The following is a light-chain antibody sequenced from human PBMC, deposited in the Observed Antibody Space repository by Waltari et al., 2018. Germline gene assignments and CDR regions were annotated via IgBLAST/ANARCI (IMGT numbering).Light chain of an antibody. Sequence: SYELTQSPSVSVSPGQTATITCSGDALPTKHAYWYQQKSGQAPVLVIYKDTKRPSGIPEKFSGSSTGTMATLTISGAQVEDEGDYYCYSAEISGKLWAFGGGTKLTVL. CDR3: YSAEISGKLWA. CDR2: KDT. CDR1: ALPTKH. V-gene: IGLV3-10*01. J-gene: IGLJ3*02.